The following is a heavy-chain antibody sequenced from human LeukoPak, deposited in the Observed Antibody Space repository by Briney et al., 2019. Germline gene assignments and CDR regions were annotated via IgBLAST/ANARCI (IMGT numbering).Heavy chain of an antibody. V-gene: IGHV4-61*02. Sequence: PSETLSLTCTVSGGSISSGSYYWSWIRQPAGKGLEWIGRIYTSGSTNYNPSLKSRVTISVDTSKNQFSLKLSSVTAADTAVYYCARGEIAGELLYSYWGQGTLVTVSS. D-gene: IGHD1-26*01. J-gene: IGHJ4*02. CDR3: ARGEIAGELLYSY. CDR2: IYTSGST. CDR1: GGSISSGSYY.